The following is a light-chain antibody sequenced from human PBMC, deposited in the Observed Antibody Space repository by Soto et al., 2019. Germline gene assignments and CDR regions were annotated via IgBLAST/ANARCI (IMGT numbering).Light chain of an antibody. CDR1: SSDVGGYNF. V-gene: IGLV2-14*03. Sequence: QSALTQPASVSGSPGQSITISCTGTSSDVGGYNFVSWYQQHPGKAPKFIIYDVRNRPSGVSNRFSGSRSGNPASLSISGLQAEDEADYYCSSYTSSSTVIFGGGTKLTVL. J-gene: IGLJ2*01. CDR3: SSYTSSSTVI. CDR2: DVR.